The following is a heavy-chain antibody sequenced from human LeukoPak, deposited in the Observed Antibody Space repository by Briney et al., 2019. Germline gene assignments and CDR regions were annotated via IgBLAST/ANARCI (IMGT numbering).Heavy chain of an antibody. CDR1: GGSISSSSYY. CDR2: IYYSGST. V-gene: IGHV4-39*01. Sequence: PSETLPLTCTVSGGSISSSSYYWGWIRQPPGKGLEWIGSIYYSGSTYYNPSLKSRVTISVDTSKNQFSLKVSSVTAADTAVYYCARLGDDTYYDFWSGYGGYFDHWGQGTLVTVSS. CDR3: ARLGDDTYYDFWSGYGGYFDH. D-gene: IGHD3-3*01. J-gene: IGHJ4*02.